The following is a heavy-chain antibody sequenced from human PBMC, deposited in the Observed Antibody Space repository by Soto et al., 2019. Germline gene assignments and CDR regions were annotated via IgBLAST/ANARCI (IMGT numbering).Heavy chain of an antibody. CDR1: GFFFSNYN. J-gene: IGHJ4*02. Sequence: GGSLRLSCVASGFFFSNYNMNWVRQGPGKGLEWVSYITDSSDTVHYADSVRGRFTISSDNAESSLYLQMNSLRDDDTAVYFCARDFGHGYYLDYWGRGTLVTVSS. CDR3: ARDFGHGYYLDY. D-gene: IGHD3-3*01. V-gene: IGHV3-48*02. CDR2: ITDSSDTV.